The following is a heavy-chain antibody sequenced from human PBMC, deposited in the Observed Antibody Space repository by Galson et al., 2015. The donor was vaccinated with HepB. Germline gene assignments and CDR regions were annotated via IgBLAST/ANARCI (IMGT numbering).Heavy chain of an antibody. CDR1: GGTFSSYT. V-gene: IGHV1-69*04. CDR3: AREGIQLWANFDY. D-gene: IGHD5-18*01. J-gene: IGHJ4*02. CDR2: IIPILGIA. Sequence: SVKVSCKASGGTFSSYTISWVRQAPGQGLEWMGRIIPILGIANYAQKFQGRVTITADKSTSTAYMELSSLRSEDTAVYYCAREGIQLWANFDYWGQGTLVTVSS.